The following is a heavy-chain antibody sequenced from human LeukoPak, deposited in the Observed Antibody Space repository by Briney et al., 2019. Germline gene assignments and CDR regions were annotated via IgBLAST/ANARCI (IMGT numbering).Heavy chain of an antibody. CDR2: INPNSGGT. CDR1: GYTFTGYY. Sequence: ASVKVSCKASGYTFTGYYMHWVRQAPGQGLEWMGWINPNSGGTNYAQKFQGRVTMTRDTSISTAYMELSRLRSDDTAVYYCARDLSTAGVGGYYDYYYYGMDVWGQGTTVTVSS. CDR3: ARDLSTAGVGGYYDYYYYGMDV. V-gene: IGHV1-2*02. J-gene: IGHJ6*02. D-gene: IGHD1-26*01.